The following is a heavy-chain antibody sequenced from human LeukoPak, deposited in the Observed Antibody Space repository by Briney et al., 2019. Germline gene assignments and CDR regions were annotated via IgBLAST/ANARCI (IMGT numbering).Heavy chain of an antibody. Sequence: GGSLRLSCAASGFTFSSYAMHWVRQAPGQGLEWMGRVSAYNGHTNYAQKFQGRVTMTTDTSTSTASMELRSLRSDDTAVYYCARVIPQKWELPGKWFDPWGQGTLVTVSS. CDR3: ARVIPQKWELPGKWFDP. D-gene: IGHD1-26*01. CDR2: VSAYNGHT. CDR1: GFTFSSYA. J-gene: IGHJ5*02. V-gene: IGHV1-18*01.